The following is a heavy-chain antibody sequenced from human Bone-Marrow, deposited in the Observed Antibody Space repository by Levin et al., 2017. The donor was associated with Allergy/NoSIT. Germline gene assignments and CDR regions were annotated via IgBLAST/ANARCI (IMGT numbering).Heavy chain of an antibody. D-gene: IGHD2-21*01. V-gene: IGHV3-11*01. CDR1: GFTLSDYY. CDR2: ISSSGTTI. CDR3: AREECSGGDCPEYFQY. J-gene: IGHJ1*01. Sequence: LSLTCAASGFTLSDYYMSWIRQAPGKGLEWVAYISSSGTTIFYADSVKGRFSISRDNAKHSLYLQMNSLRAEDTAVYYCAREECSGGDCPEYFQYWGQGTLVTVSS.